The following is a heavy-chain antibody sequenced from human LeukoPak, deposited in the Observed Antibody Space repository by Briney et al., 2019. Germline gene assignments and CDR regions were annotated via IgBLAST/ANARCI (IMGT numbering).Heavy chain of an antibody. CDR2: ISWNSGST. J-gene: IGHJ4*02. D-gene: IGHD3-22*01. CDR1: GFTFDDYA. CDR3: AKARDSSGYDPSPPYY. V-gene: IGHV3-9*01. Sequence: SLRLSCAASGFTFDDYAMHWVRQAPGKGLEWVSGISWNSGSTGYADSVKGRFTISRDNAKNSLYLQMNSLRAEDTALYYCAKARDSSGYDPSPPYYWGQETLVTVSS.